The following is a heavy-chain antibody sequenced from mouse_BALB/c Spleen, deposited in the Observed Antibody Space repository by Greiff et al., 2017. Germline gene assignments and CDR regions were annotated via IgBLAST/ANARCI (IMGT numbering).Heavy chain of an antibody. D-gene: IGHD2-10*02. J-gene: IGHJ3*01. Sequence: EVMLVESGGGLVKPGGSLKLSCAASGFTFSSYAMSWVRQSPEKRLEWVAEISSGGSYTYYPDTVTGRFTISRDNAKNTLYLEMSSLRSEDTAMYYCARVGKYGNPAWFAYWGQGTLVTVSA. CDR1: GFTFSSYA. V-gene: IGHV5-9-4*01. CDR3: ARVGKYGNPAWFAY. CDR2: ISSGGSYT.